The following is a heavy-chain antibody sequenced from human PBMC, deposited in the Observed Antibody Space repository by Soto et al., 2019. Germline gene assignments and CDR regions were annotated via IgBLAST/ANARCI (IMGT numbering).Heavy chain of an antibody. Sequence: ESGPTLVNPTQTLTLTCTFSGFSLSTSGVGVGWIRQPPGKALEWLALIYWNDDKRYSPSLKSRLTITKDTSKNQVVLTMTNMDPVDTATYYCAHRPPGSSSATVGWFDPWGQGTLVTVSS. CDR1: GFSLSTSGVG. CDR2: IYWNDDK. V-gene: IGHV2-5*01. J-gene: IGHJ5*02. D-gene: IGHD6-6*01. CDR3: AHRPPGSSSATVGWFDP.